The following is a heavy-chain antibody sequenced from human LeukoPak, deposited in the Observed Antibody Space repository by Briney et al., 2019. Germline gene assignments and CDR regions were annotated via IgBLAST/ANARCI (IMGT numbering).Heavy chain of an antibody. CDR3: ARENSGTYYGDS. Sequence: SETLSLTCAVSGYSISSGYYWGWIRQPPGKGLEWIGSIYHSGSTYYNPSLESRVTISVDTSKNQFSLKLNSVTAADTAVYYCARENSGTYYGDSWGQGTLATVSS. CDR2: IYHSGST. D-gene: IGHD1-26*01. CDR1: GYSISSGYY. V-gene: IGHV4-38-2*02. J-gene: IGHJ4*02.